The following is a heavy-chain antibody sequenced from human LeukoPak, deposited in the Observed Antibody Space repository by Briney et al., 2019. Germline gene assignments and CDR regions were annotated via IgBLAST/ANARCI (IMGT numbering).Heavy chain of an antibody. CDR2: IYSGGST. V-gene: IGHV3-53*04. Sequence: GGSLRLSCAASGFTVSSNYMSWLRQAPGKGLEWVSVIYSGGSTYYADSVKGRFTISRHNSKNTLYLQMNSLRAEDTAVYYCARGGDGYNLDYWGQGTLVTVSS. J-gene: IGHJ4*02. D-gene: IGHD5-24*01. CDR1: GFTVSSNY. CDR3: ARGGDGYNLDY.